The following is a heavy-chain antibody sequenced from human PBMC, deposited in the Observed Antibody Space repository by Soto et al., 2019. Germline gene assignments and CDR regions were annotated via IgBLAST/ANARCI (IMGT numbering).Heavy chain of an antibody. CDR2: IYYSGST. J-gene: IGHJ3*02. D-gene: IGHD3-22*01. CDR1: GGSISSYH. Sequence: SETLSLTCTVSGGSISSYHLSWIRQPPGKGLEWIGYIYYSGSTNYNPSLKSRVTISVDTSKNQFSLKLSSVTAADTAVYYCARGGDGPITMIVVAYDAFDIWGQGTMVTV. V-gene: IGHV4-59*01. CDR3: ARGGDGPITMIVVAYDAFDI.